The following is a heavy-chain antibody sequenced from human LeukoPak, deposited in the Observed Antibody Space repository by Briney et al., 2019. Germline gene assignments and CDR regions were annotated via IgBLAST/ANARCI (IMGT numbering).Heavy chain of an antibody. CDR1: GYTFTSYD. V-gene: IGHV1-8*01. J-gene: IGHJ2*01. Sequence: ASVKVSCKASGYTFTSYDINWVRQATGQGLEWMGWMNPNSGNTGNAQKFQGRVTMARNTSISTAYMELSSLRSEDTAVYYCARRFDWLLYGWYFDLWGRGTLVTVSS. CDR2: MNPNSGNT. D-gene: IGHD3-9*01. CDR3: ARRFDWLLYGWYFDL.